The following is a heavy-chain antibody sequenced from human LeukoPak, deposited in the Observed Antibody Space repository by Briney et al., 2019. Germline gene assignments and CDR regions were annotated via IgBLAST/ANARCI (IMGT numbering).Heavy chain of an antibody. Sequence: PGGSLRLSCAASGFTFSSYGMHWVRQAPGKGLEWVAVIWYDGSNKYYADSVKGRFTISRDNSKNTLYLQMNSLRAEDTAVYYCARGLVAAAGKGLKGAGYYYYYYGMDVWGQGTTVTVSS. CDR3: ARGLVAAAGKGLKGAGYYYYYYGMDV. V-gene: IGHV3-33*01. J-gene: IGHJ6*02. D-gene: IGHD6-13*01. CDR1: GFTFSSYG. CDR2: IWYDGSNK.